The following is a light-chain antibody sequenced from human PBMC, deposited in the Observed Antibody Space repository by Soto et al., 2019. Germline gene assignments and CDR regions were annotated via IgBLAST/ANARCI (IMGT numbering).Light chain of an antibody. CDR3: QQRYNGLT. V-gene: IGKV4-1*01. CDR1: QSVFYSSNNQNY. Sequence: DIVMTQSPDSLAVSLGERATINCKSSQSVFYSSNNQNYLAWYQQKPGQPPKFLIYWASTREFGVPDRFSASGSGTDFTLTISSLQAEDVAVYYCQQRYNGLTFGGGTMVEIK. J-gene: IGKJ4*01. CDR2: WAS.